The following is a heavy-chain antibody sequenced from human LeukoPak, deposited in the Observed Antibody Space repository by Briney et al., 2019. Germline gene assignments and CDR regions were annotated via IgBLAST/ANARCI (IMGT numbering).Heavy chain of an antibody. Sequence: PGGSLRLSCAASGFTFSSYSMNWVRQAPGKGLEWVSSISSSSSYIYYADSVKGRFTISRDNAKNSLYLQMNSVRAEDTAVYYCARPRITIFGVVTNYYYYMDVWGKGTTVTVSS. CDR1: GFTFSSYS. D-gene: IGHD3-3*01. J-gene: IGHJ6*03. V-gene: IGHV3-21*01. CDR3: ARPRITIFGVVTNYYYYMDV. CDR2: ISSSSSYI.